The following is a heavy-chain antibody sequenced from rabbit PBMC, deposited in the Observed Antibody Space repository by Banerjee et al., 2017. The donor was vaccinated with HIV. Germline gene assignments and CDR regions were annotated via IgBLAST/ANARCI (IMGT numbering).Heavy chain of an antibody. Sequence: QSLEESGGDLVKPGASLTLTCKASGFDFSSNGYMSWVRQAPGQGLEWIACTYTSGDEYTYYASWAKGRFTISKTSSTTVTLQMTSLTAADTATYFCARRFYAGYGGYGYDYYFNLWGPGTLVTVS. V-gene: IGHV1S40*01. J-gene: IGHJ4*01. CDR2: TYTSGDEYT. CDR3: ARRFYAGYGGYGYDYYFNL. D-gene: IGHD6-1*01. CDR1: GFDFSSNGY.